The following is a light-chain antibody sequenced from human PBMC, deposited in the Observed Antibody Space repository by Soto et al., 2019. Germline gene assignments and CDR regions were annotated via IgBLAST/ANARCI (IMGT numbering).Light chain of an antibody. CDR2: GAS. J-gene: IGKJ2*01. V-gene: IGKV3-20*01. CDR3: QHYGSSPYT. Sequence: EIVLTQSPGTLSLSPGERATLSCRASQSVSSSYLAWYQQKPGQAPRLIIYGASDRATGIPDRFSGSGSGTDFTLTISRLEPEDFAVYYCQHYGSSPYTFGQGTKLEIK. CDR1: QSVSSSY.